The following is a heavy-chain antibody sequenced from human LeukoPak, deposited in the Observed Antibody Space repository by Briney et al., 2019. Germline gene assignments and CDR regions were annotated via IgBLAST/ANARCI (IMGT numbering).Heavy chain of an antibody. D-gene: IGHD6-6*01. CDR3: AGYSSSSPAMDV. CDR2: IDSDGSST. CDR1: GFTFSSYW. J-gene: IGHJ6*02. V-gene: IGHV3-74*01. Sequence: GGSLRLSCAASGFTFSSYWMHWVRQAPGEGLVWVSRIDSDGSSTSYADSVKGRFTISRDNAKNTLYLQLNSLRAEDTAVYYCAGYSSSSPAMDVWGQGTTVTVSS.